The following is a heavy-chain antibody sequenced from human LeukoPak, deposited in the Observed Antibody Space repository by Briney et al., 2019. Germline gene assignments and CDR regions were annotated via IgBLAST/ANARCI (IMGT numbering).Heavy chain of an antibody. CDR3: ARGRYSGYDKSYYCDFTEV. V-gene: IGHV4-34*01. CDR1: GASLSGFY. Sequence: SETLSHTCDVNGASLSGFYWSWIRQTPGKGLEWIGEVKHSGSTNYNPSLKSRVSMSVDTSKNQFSLRVRSATASDTAVYYCARGRYSGYDKSYYCDFTEVWGQGTPVTVSS. J-gene: IGHJ4*02. CDR2: VKHSGST. D-gene: IGHD5-12*01.